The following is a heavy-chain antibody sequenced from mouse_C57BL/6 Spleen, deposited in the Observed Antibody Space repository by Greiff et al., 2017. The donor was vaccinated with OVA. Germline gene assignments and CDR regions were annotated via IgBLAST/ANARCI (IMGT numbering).Heavy chain of an antibody. CDR3: ARAGGGNYWFAY. CDR2: INPSNGGP. V-gene: IGHV1-53*01. J-gene: IGHJ3*01. D-gene: IGHD2-1*01. Sequence: VQLQQPGTELVKPGASVKLSCKASGYTFTSYWMHWVKQRPGQGLEWIGNINPSNGGPNYNEKFKSKATLTVDKSSRPAYMQLSSLTSEDSAVDYCARAGGGNYWFAYWGQGTLVTVSA. CDR1: GYTFTSYW.